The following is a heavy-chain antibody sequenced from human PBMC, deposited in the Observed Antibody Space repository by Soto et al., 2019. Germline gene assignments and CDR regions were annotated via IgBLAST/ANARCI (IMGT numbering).Heavy chain of an antibody. V-gene: IGHV4-59*01. CDR3: ASDIYSFSPT. Sequence: QVQLQESGPGLVKPSETLSLTCTVSGGSISSYYWSWIRQPPGKGLEWIGYIYYSGSTNYNPSLKSRVTISVDTSKNQFSLKLSSVTAADTAVYYCASDIYSFSPTWGQGTLVTVSS. D-gene: IGHD5-18*01. CDR1: GGSISSYY. CDR2: IYYSGST. J-gene: IGHJ5*02.